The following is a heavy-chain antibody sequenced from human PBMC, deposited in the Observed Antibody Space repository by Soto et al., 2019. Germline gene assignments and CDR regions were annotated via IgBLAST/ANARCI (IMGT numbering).Heavy chain of an antibody. J-gene: IGHJ4*02. CDR2: IGTAGDT. Sequence: EVQLVESGGGLVQPGGSLRLSCAASGFTFSSYDMHWVRQATGKGLEWVSAIGTAGDTYYPGSVKGRFTISRENAKNSLYLQMNSLSAGDTAVYYCARGPYGSGSPIATYYFDYWGQGTLVTVSS. V-gene: IGHV3-13*01. CDR3: ARGPYGSGSPIATYYFDY. D-gene: IGHD3-10*01. CDR1: GFTFSSYD.